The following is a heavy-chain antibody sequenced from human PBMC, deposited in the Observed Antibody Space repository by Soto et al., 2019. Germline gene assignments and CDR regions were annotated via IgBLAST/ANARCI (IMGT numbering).Heavy chain of an antibody. CDR2: ISSTTGTI. Sequence: PXESLTLSCAASGFIFGDYYMSWIRQAPGKGLEWVSYISSTTGTIYYADSVKGRFTISRDNARNSLYLQMDSLRAEDTAVYYCARVGQDYYYGMDVWGQGTTVTVSS. CDR1: GFIFGDYY. V-gene: IGHV3-11*01. J-gene: IGHJ6*02. CDR3: ARVGQDYYYGMDV.